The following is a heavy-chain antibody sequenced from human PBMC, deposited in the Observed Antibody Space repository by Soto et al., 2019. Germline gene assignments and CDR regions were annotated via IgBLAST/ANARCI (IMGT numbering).Heavy chain of an antibody. CDR2: VSHDGRNT. D-gene: IGHD6-19*01. V-gene: IGHV3-30*18. CDR1: GFTFSDYA. J-gene: IGHJ4*02. CDR3: EKGGRQWLVTSDFNY. Sequence: VQLVESGGGVVQPGRSLRLSCAASGFTFSDYAMHWVRQAPGKGLEWVAVVSHDGRNTHYADSVKGRFTISRASSKNTVSLEMTSLRAEDTAVYYCEKGGRQWLVTSDFNYWGQGALVTVSS.